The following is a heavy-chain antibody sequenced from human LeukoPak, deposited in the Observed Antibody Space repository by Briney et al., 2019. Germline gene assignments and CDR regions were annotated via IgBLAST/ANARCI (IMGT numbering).Heavy chain of an antibody. CDR2: INPNSGGT. J-gene: IGHJ3*02. V-gene: IGHV1-2*02. Sequence: ASVKVSCKASGYTFTGYYMHWVRQAPGQGLEWMGWINPNSGGTNYAQKFQGRVTMTRDTSISTAYMELSRLRSADTAVYYCARGSQQWLVLSAFDIWGQGTMVTVSS. CDR1: GYTFTGYY. D-gene: IGHD6-19*01. CDR3: ARGSQQWLVLSAFDI.